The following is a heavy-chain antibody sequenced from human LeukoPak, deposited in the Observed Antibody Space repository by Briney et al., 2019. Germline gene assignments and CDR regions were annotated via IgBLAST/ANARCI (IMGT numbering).Heavy chain of an antibody. CDR1: GFTFSSYW. V-gene: IGHV3-74*01. Sequence: GGSLGLSCAASGFTFSSYWMHWVRQAPGEGLVWVSAIRSDGSQTFYADSVKGRFTISRDNAKNTLYLQMNSLRVEDTAVYFCAREADDFDNWGQGTMVTVSS. CDR3: AREADDFDN. J-gene: IGHJ3*02. CDR2: IRSDGSQT.